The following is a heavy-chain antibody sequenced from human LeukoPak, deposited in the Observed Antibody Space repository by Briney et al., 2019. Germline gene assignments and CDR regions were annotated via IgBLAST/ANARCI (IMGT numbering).Heavy chain of an antibody. CDR1: GYTFTSYG. CDR2: ISAYKGKT. Sequence: GASVKVSRKASGYTFTSYGISWVRQAPGQGVEWMGGISAYKGKTNYAQKLQGRVTITTDTTTRTAYIEMRRLRSDDAAVYYCARDQDRIPARRDLAGYWGQGTLVTVSS. V-gene: IGHV1-18*01. J-gene: IGHJ4*02. CDR3: ARDQDRIPARRDLAGY. D-gene: IGHD6-6*01.